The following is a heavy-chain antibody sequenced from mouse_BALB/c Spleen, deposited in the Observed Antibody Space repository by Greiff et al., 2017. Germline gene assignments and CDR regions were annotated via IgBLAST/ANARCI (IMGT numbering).Heavy chain of an antibody. V-gene: IGHV5-6-3*01. CDR3: ARDNYGYPDY. D-gene: IGHD1-2*01. Sequence: EVQGVESGGGLVQPGGSLKLSCAASGFTFSSYGMSWVRQTPDKRLELVATINSNGGSTYYPDSVKGRFTISRDNAKNTLYLQMSSLKSEDTAMYYCARDNYGYPDYWGQGTTLTVSS. J-gene: IGHJ2*01. CDR2: INSNGGST. CDR1: GFTFSSYG.